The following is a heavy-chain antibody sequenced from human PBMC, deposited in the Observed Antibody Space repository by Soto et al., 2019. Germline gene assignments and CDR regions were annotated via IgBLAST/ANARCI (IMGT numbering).Heavy chain of an antibody. CDR3: ARVRKRRNDSSGYYTGFDY. CDR1: GFTFSSYA. CDR2: ISYDGSNK. Sequence: QVQLVESGGGVVQPGRSLRLSCAASGFTFSSYAMHWVRQAPGKGLEWVAVISYDGSNKYYADSVKGRFTISRDNSKNTLYLQMNSLRAEDTAVYYCARVRKRRNDSSGYYTGFDYWGQGTLVTVSS. J-gene: IGHJ4*02. D-gene: IGHD3-22*01. V-gene: IGHV3-30-3*01.